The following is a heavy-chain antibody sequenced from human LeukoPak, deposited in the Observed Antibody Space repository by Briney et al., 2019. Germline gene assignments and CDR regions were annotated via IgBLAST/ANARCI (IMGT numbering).Heavy chain of an antibody. D-gene: IGHD1-14*01. J-gene: IGHJ4*02. CDR1: GFTFSSYA. V-gene: IGHV3-23*01. Sequence: GGSLRLSCAASGFTFSSYAMSWVRQAPGKGLEWVSAISGSGGSTYYADSVKGRFTISRDNSKNTLYLQMNSLRAEDTAVYYCARDPTGRGSWDYWGQGTLVTVSS. CDR2: ISGSGGST. CDR3: ARDPTGRGSWDY.